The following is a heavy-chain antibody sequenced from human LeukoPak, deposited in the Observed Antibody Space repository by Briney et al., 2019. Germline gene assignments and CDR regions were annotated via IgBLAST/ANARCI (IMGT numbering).Heavy chain of an antibody. D-gene: IGHD4-17*01. J-gene: IGHJ4*02. V-gene: IGHV3-74*01. CDR3: ARGPANGGYGDDY. CDR1: GFTFRRHW. CDR2: INSDGTST. Sequence: GGSLRLSCAASGFTFRRHWMHWVRQAPGKGLVWVARINSDGTSTSYADSVKGRFTISRDSATLYLQMNSLTAEDTAVYYCARGPANGGYGDDYWGQGTLVTVSS.